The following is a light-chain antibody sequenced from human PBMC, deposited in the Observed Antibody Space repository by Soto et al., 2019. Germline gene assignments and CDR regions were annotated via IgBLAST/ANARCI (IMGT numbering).Light chain of an antibody. CDR2: AAS. CDR3: QQYYSYPFT. J-gene: IGKJ3*01. Sequence: TPASFFLSASIGNRVTITCRASQTISTYLNWYQQKPGKAPKLLIYAASNLQSGVPSRFSGSGSGTDFTLTISCLQSEDFATYYCQQYYSYPFTFGPGTKVDIK. V-gene: IGKV1-39*01. CDR1: QTISTY.